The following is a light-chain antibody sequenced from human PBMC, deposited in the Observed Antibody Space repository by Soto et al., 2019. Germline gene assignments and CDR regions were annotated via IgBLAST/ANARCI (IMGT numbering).Light chain of an antibody. V-gene: IGKV1-27*01. J-gene: IGKJ4*01. CDR2: AAS. CDR3: QKNHSPPLT. Sequence: DIQMTQSPSSLSASVGDRVTITCRASQDISTYLAWYQQKPGKVPKVLIYAASTLQSGVPSRFSGSGSGTDFTLTISTLQPEEVATYYCQKNHSPPLTFGGGTKVEIK. CDR1: QDISTY.